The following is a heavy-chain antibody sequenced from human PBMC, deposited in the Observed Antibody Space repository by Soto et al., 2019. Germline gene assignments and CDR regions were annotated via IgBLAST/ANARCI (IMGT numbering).Heavy chain of an antibody. CDR3: ASAFSSSLAPYYYYMDV. CDR1: GGTFSSYT. D-gene: IGHD6-6*01. V-gene: IGHV1-69*02. CDR2: IIPILGIA. Sequence: GASVKVSCKASGGTFSSYTISWVRQAPGQGLEWMGRIIPILGIANYAQKLQGRVTITADKSTSTAYMELSSLRSEDTAVYYRASAFSSSLAPYYYYMDVWGKGTTVTVSS. J-gene: IGHJ6*03.